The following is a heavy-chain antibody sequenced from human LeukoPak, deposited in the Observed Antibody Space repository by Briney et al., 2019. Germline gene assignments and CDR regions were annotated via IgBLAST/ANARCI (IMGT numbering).Heavy chain of an antibody. D-gene: IGHD1-1*01. CDR1: GSKLTEFS. Sequence: ASVKVSCKVFGSKLTEFSMHWVRQAPGKGLEWMGGFGPEHGETLYAQNFQGRVAVTEDRATDTAYMELSGLRSEDTAMYYCARERTEIVPTEVTTQFYPYYYGMDVWGQGTTVTVSS. CDR2: FGPEHGET. V-gene: IGHV1-24*01. CDR3: ARERTEIVPTEVTTQFYPYYYGMDV. J-gene: IGHJ6*02.